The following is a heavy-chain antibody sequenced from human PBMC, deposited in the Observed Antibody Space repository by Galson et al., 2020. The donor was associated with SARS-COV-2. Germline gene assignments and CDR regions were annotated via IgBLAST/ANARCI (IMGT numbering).Heavy chain of an antibody. CDR2: VFHNGAA. D-gene: IGHD1-26*01. V-gene: IGHV4-4*08. CDR3: AACTGRGVGRFDY. J-gene: IGHJ4*01. CDR1: GDFIRNYY. Sequence: SETLSLTCSVSGDFIRNYYWSWVRRSPGKGLEWIGYVFHNGAAKYNPSLNSRVSMSIDTSKSQFSLQLNSVTAADSAMYYCAACTGRGVGRFDYWGRGALVDVSS.